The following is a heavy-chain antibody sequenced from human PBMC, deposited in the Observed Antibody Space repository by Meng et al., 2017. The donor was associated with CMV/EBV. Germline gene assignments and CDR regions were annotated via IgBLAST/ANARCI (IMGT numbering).Heavy chain of an antibody. CDR1: SSSSYY. CDR3: ARGKSSSWYRMVKANWFDP. D-gene: IGHD6-13*01. CDR2: IYTSGST. V-gene: IGHV4-4*07. J-gene: IGHJ5*02. Sequence: SSSSYYWSWIRQPAGQGLEWIGRIYTSGSTNYNPSLKSRVTMSVDTSKNQFSLKLSSVTAADTAVYYCARGKSSSWYRMVKANWFDPWGQGTLVTVSS.